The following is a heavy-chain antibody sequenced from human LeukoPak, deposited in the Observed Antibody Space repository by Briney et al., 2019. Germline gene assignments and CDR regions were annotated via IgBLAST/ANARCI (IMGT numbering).Heavy chain of an antibody. J-gene: IGHJ3*02. D-gene: IGHD1-26*01. Sequence: PSETLSLTCTVSGGSISSYYWSWIRQPAGKGLEWIGRIYTSGSTNYNPSLKNRVTMSVDTSKNQFSLKLSSVTAADTAVYYCATGYSGSYYDAFDIWGQGTMVTVSS. CDR3: ATGYSGSYYDAFDI. V-gene: IGHV4-4*07. CDR1: GGSISSYY. CDR2: IYTSGST.